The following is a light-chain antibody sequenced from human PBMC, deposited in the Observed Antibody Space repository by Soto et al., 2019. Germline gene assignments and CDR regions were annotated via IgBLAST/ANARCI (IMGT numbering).Light chain of an antibody. J-gene: IGKJ3*01. CDR1: ESLYTY. Sequence: EIVLTQSPATLSLSPGERATLSCRASESLYTYLAWYQQKPGQAPRLLIYDTSKRATDIPARFSGSGSGTDYTLTISSLEPEDFAVYYCQEHGNWPRRTFGPGTTVDV. V-gene: IGKV3-11*01. CDR3: QEHGNWPRRT. CDR2: DTS.